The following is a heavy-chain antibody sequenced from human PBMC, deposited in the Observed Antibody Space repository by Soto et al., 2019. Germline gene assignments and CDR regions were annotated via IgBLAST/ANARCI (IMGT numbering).Heavy chain of an antibody. CDR1: ESTFTDYY. CDR3: AREGIPAAMQGWYFYGMEV. V-gene: IGHV1-2*04. CDR2: INPNSGGT. J-gene: IGHJ6*02. Sequence: ASLKVSCKSSESTFTDYYIHCMRHTPGQGLEWMGWINPNSGGTNYAQNFQDWVTMTWDTSITTAYMELNRLRSDDTAVYYCAREGIPAAMQGWYFYGMEVWGQGTTVTVSS. D-gene: IGHD2-2*01.